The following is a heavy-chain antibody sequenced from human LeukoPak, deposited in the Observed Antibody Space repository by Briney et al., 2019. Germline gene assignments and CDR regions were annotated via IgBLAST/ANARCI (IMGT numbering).Heavy chain of an antibody. Sequence: PSETLSLTCTVSGGSISSYYWSWIRQPAGKGLEWIGRIYTSGSTNYNPSPESRVTMSVDTSKNQFSLKLSSVTAADTAVYYCARDQGDYGDYRYFDYWGQGTLVTVSS. CDR2: IYTSGST. D-gene: IGHD4-17*01. V-gene: IGHV4-4*07. J-gene: IGHJ4*02. CDR3: ARDQGDYGDYRYFDY. CDR1: GGSISSYY.